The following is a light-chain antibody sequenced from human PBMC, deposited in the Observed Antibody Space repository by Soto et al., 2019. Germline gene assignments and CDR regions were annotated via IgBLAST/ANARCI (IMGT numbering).Light chain of an antibody. CDR3: QSYDSSLSGFV. CDR2: GNN. J-gene: IGLJ1*01. V-gene: IGLV1-40*01. Sequence: QSVLTQPPLVSGAPGQRVTISCTGSSSNTGAGYDVHWYKQFPGTAPKLLIYGNNNRPSGVPGRFSGSKSGTSASLAITGLQVEDEANYYCQSYDSSLSGFVFGTGTKLTVL. CDR1: SSNTGAGYD.